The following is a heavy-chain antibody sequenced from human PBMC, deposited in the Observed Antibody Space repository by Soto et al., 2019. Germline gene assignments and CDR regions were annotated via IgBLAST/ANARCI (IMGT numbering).Heavy chain of an antibody. V-gene: IGHV4-4*02. D-gene: IGHD3-22*01. CDR1: GASIGSNNR. Sequence: SSETLSLTCAVSGASIGSNNRWSWVRQPPGKGLEWIGEIFHSGSTNYNPSLKTRLTISVDTSKNQFSLKLSSVTAADTAVYYCARGGIERYYYDSSGHDYWGQGTLVTVSS. CDR2: IFHSGST. CDR3: ARGGIERYYYDSSGHDY. J-gene: IGHJ4*02.